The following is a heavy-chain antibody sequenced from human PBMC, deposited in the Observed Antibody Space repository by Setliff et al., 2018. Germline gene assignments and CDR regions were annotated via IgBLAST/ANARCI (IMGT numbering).Heavy chain of an antibody. CDR1: GYTFTGYF. CDR3: ARVLFGVNDGLYHYFNMDI. V-gene: IGHV1-2*02. J-gene: IGHJ6*03. CDR2: INPKSGVT. D-gene: IGHD3-10*01. Sequence: ASVKVSCKTSGYTFTGYFIHWVRQAPRQGLEWLGWINPKSGVTSYAQSFQGRIAMTRDTSINTVYMELNSLTSDDAAVYYCARVLFGVNDGLYHYFNMDIWGKGTTVTVSS.